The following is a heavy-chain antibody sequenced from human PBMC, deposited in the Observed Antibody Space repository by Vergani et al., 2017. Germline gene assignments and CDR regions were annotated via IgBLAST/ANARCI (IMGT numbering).Heavy chain of an antibody. CDR1: GYTFGHFD. D-gene: IGHD1-1*01. J-gene: IGHJ6*04. Sequence: QEQLLQSGGGVVQPGGSLRLSCIGSGYTFGHFDMHWVRQAPGKGLAWVAFIRYDGSNPQYIDSVKGRFTISRDNSKDTLFLQMNGLRPEDTGTYFCAKKGYNLYYYGVDVWVEGTTITVCS. V-gene: IGHV3-30*02. CDR3: AKKGYNLYYYGVDV. CDR2: IRYDGSNP.